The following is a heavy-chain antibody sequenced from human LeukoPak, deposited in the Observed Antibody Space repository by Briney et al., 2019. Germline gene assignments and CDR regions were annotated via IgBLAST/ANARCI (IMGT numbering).Heavy chain of an antibody. J-gene: IGHJ4*02. CDR1: GFTLSRHG. V-gene: IGHV3-21*01. Sequence: GGSLRLSCAGSGFTLSRHGMNWVRQAPGKGLEWVSCISSSSKYIYYADSLKGRFTISRDNAKNSLYLQMNSLRTEDTAVYYCARGSVIVAGYDYWGQGTLVTVSS. CDR3: ARGSVIVAGYDY. D-gene: IGHD5-12*01. CDR2: ISSSSKYI.